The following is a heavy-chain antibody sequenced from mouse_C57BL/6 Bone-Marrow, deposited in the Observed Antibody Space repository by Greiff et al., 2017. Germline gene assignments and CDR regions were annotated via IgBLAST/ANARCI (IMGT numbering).Heavy chain of an antibody. CDR3: ARWGITTSGRYFDV. D-gene: IGHD2-4*01. CDR1: GYTFTSYT. J-gene: IGHJ1*03. V-gene: IGHV1-4*01. Sequence: QVQLKQSGAELARPGASVKMSCKASGYTFTSYTMHWVKQRPGQGLEWIGYINPSSGYTKYNQKFKDKATLTADKSSSTAYMQLSSLTSEDSAVYYCARWGITTSGRYFDVWGTGTTVTVSS. CDR2: INPSSGYT.